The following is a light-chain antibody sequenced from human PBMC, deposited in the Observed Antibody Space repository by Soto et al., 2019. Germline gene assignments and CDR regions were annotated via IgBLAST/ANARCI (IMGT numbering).Light chain of an antibody. J-gene: IGKJ4*01. CDR3: QQYGSSVLT. CDR1: QSVSTNS. Sequence: EIVLTQSPDTLSLSPGERATLSCRASQSVSTNSLAWYQQKPGQAPRPLIYAASSRATGTPVRFSGSGAGTEFSLIISRLEPEDFAVYYCQQYGSSVLTFGGGTKVEIK. CDR2: AAS. V-gene: IGKV3-20*01.